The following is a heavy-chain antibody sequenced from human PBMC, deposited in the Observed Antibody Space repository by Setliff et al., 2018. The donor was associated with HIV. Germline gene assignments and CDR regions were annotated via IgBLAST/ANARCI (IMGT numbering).Heavy chain of an antibody. CDR2: VYYTGST. J-gene: IGHJ4*02. CDR3: AKDEGVWSGYYPPDY. V-gene: IGHV4-38-2*02. D-gene: IGHD3-3*01. CDR1: GYSISSGCY. Sequence: PSETLSLTCAVSGYSISSGCYWGWIRQPPGKGLEWLGIVYYTGSTNYNPSLKSRVAMSVDTSRNQFSLKLTSVTAADTAVYYCAKDEGVWSGYYPPDYWGQGTLVTVSS.